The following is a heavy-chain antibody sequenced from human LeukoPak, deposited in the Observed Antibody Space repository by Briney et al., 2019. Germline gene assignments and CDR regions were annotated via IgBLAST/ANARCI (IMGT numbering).Heavy chain of an antibody. CDR1: GYTFTGYY. CDR2: ISAYNGNT. J-gene: IGHJ5*02. V-gene: IGHV1-18*04. CDR3: ARVDIRNDYSSWFDP. Sequence: ASVKVSCKASGYTFTGYYMHWVRQAPGQGLEWMGWISAYNGNTNYAQKLQGRVTMTTDTSTSTAYMELRSLRSDDTAVYYCARVDIRNDYSSWFDPWGQGTLVTVSS. D-gene: IGHD1-1*01.